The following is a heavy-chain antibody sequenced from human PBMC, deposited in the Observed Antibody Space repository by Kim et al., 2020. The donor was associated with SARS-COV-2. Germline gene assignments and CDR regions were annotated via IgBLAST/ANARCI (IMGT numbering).Heavy chain of an antibody. J-gene: IGHJ4*02. CDR2: ISAYNGNT. V-gene: IGHV1-18*01. D-gene: IGHD3-3*01. CDR3: EREMGSRITIFGVVISPTPAFDY. CDR1: GYTFTSYG. Sequence: ASVKVSCKASGYTFTSYGISWVRQAPGQGLEWMGWISAYNGNTNYAQKLQGRVTMTTDTSTSTAYMELRSLRSDDTAVYYCEREMGSRITIFGVVISPTPAFDYWGQGTRVTVSS.